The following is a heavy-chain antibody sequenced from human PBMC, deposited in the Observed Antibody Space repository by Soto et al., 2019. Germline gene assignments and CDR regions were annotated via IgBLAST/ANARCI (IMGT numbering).Heavy chain of an antibody. Sequence: QVQLQESGPGLVKPSETLSLTCTVSGDSISDYYWSWIRQPPGKGLEWIGYIYYCGSTNYNPSLKSRVTISVYTSKNQFSLKLRAVTAADTAVYYCAREGGTIFYVGRCFDIWGKGTMVTVSS. V-gene: IGHV4-59*01. J-gene: IGHJ3*02. D-gene: IGHD2-2*01. CDR1: GDSISDYY. CDR3: AREGGTIFYVGRCFDI. CDR2: IYYCGST.